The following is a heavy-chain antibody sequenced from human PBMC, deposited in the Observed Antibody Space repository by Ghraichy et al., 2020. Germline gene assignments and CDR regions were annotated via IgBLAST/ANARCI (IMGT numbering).Heavy chain of an antibody. D-gene: IGHD3-22*01. V-gene: IGHV2-70*11. CDR1: GFSLSTSGMC. CDR3: ARQYYDSSGYGYFDY. J-gene: IGHJ4*02. Sequence: SGPTLVKPTQTLTLTCTFSGFSLSTSGMCVSWIRQPPGKALEWLARIDWDDDKYYSTSLKTRLTISKDTSKNQVVLTMTNMDPVDTATYYCARQYYDSSGYGYFDYWGQGTLVTVSS. CDR2: IDWDDDK.